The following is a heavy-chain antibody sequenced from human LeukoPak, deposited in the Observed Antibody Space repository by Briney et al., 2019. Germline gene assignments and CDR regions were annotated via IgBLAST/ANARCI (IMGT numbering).Heavy chain of an antibody. CDR2: ISAYNDNT. CDR1: GYTFTSYG. J-gene: IGHJ6*03. Sequence: ASVKVSCKASGYTFTSYGISWVRQAPGQGREWMGWISAYNDNTNYAKKLQGRVTMTTDTSTSTAYMVLRSMRSDDTAVYYCARGGDIVATGGIYYMDVWGKGTTVTVSS. V-gene: IGHV1-18*01. CDR3: ARGGDIVATGGIYYMDV. D-gene: IGHD5-12*01.